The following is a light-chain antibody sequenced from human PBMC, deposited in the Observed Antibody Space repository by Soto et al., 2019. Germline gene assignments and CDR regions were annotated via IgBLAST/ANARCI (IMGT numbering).Light chain of an antibody. CDR3: QQDYTPLT. CDR2: GAS. V-gene: IGKV3D-7*01. CDR1: QSVSSSY. J-gene: IGKJ4*01. Sequence: PGERVTLSCRASQSVSSSYLTWYQQKPGQAPRLLIYGASTRATSIPARFSGSGSGTDFTLTISSLQPEDFAVYYCQQDYTPLTFGGGT.